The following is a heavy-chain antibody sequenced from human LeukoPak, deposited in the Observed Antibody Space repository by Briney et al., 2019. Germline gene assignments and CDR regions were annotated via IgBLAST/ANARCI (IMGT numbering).Heavy chain of an antibody. D-gene: IGHD3-9*01. Sequence: AGGSLRLSCAASGFSFSDYGINWVRQAPGKGLEWVTFIRYDGNTKYYADSVKGRFTVSRDNTKNTLYLQMNNLRAEDTAVYYCAREGYYDILTGPIDYWGQGTLVTVSS. V-gene: IGHV3-30*02. J-gene: IGHJ4*02. CDR3: AREGYYDILTGPIDY. CDR1: GFSFSDYG. CDR2: IRYDGNTK.